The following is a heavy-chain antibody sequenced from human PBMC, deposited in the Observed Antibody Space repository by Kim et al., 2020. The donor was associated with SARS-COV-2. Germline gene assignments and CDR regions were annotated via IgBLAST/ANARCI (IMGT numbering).Heavy chain of an antibody. CDR3: ARIAAAGVF. V-gene: IGHV4-59*13. CDR1: GGPISSYY. CDR2: IYYSGST. J-gene: IGHJ4*02. D-gene: IGHD6-13*01. Sequence: TETLSLTCTVSGGPISSYYWSWIRQPPGKGLEWIGYIYYSGSTNYNPSLKSRVTISVDTSKNQFSLKLSSVTAADTAVYYCARIAAAGVFWGQGTLVTVSS.